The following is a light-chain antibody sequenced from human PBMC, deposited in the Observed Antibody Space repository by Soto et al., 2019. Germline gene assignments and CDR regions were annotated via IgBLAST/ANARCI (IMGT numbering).Light chain of an antibody. CDR2: DAS. CDR1: QSVSSSY. V-gene: IGKV3D-20*01. CDR3: QQYGSSPWT. Sequence: SPATRSASVVDRVTITCGARQSVSSSYLAWYQQKPGLAPRLLIYDASSRATGIPDRFSGSGSGTDFTLTISRLEPEDFAVYYCQQYGSSPWTFGQGTMV. J-gene: IGKJ1*01.